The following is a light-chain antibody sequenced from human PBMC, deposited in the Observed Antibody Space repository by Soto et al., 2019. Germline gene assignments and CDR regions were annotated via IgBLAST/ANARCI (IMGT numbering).Light chain of an antibody. Sequence: DIQMTQSPSTLSASVGDTVTITCRASQSISNWLAWYQQKPGQAPKLLIHKASTLESGVPSRFSGSGSGTEFTLPISSLQPDYFATFYCQQYDRFPYTFGQGTKLEIK. CDR2: KAS. CDR1: QSISNW. J-gene: IGKJ2*01. V-gene: IGKV1-5*03. CDR3: QQYDRFPYT.